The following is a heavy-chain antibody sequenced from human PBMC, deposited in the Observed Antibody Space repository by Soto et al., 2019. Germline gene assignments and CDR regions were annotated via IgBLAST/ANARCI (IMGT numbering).Heavy chain of an antibody. CDR3: ARSLGYCSSTSCYIVSQGYYGMDV. D-gene: IGHD2-2*02. J-gene: IGHJ6*02. V-gene: IGHV5-10-1*01. CDR1: GYSFTSYW. Sequence: PGESLKISCKGSGYSFTSYWISWVRQMPGEGLEWMGRIDPSDSYTNYSPSFQGHVTISADKSISTAYLQWSCLKASDTAMYYCARSLGYCSSTSCYIVSQGYYGMDVWGQGTTVTSP. CDR2: IDPSDSYT.